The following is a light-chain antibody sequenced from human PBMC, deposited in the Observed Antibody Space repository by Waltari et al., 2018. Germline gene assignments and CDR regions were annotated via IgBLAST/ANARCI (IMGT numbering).Light chain of an antibody. Sequence: SYVLTQPPSVSVAPGATARITCGGANSGSYRVHWYQQKPGQAPVLVIFYDSDRPSGIPERFSGSNSGNTATLTISRVEAGDEANYYCQVWHAAIDPGVFGTGTEVTV. CDR1: NSGSYR. CDR3: QVWHAAIDPGV. CDR2: YDS. V-gene: IGLV3-21*04. J-gene: IGLJ1*01.